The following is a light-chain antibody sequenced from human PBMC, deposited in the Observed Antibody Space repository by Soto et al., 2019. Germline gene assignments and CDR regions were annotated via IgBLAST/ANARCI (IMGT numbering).Light chain of an antibody. CDR2: DVS. J-gene: IGLJ1*01. Sequence: QSALTQPASVSPSPGQSITISCTATSSDVGGYNYVSWYQHHPGKAPKLIIYDVSNRPSGVSNRFSGSKSGDTASLTISGLQPEDEADYYCSSYTTSNTRQIVFGTGTKVTVL. V-gene: IGLV2-14*03. CDR3: SSYTTSNTRQIV. CDR1: SSDVGGYNY.